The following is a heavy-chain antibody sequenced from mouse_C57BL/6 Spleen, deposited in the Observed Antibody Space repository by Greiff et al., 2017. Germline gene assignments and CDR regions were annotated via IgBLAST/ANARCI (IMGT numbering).Heavy chain of an antibody. Sequence: VQVVESGAELARPGASVKLSCKASGYTFTSYGISWVKQRTGQGLEWIGEIYPRSGNTYYNEKFKGKATLTADKSSSTAYMELRSLTSEDSAVYFCARRYDGYPFAYWGQGTLVTVSA. D-gene: IGHD2-3*01. CDR1: GYTFTSYG. CDR2: IYPRSGNT. J-gene: IGHJ3*01. V-gene: IGHV1-81*01. CDR3: ARRYDGYPFAY.